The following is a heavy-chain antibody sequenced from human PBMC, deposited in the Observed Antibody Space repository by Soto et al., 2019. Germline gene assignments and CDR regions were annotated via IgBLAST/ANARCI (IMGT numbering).Heavy chain of an antibody. CDR1: GGSISSSNW. D-gene: IGHD3-10*01. CDR3: SSVMWRGARGYNYGMAT. J-gene: IGHJ6*04. CDR2: IYHSGST. V-gene: IGHV4-4*02. Sequence: SETLSLTCAVSGGSISSSNWWSWVRQPPGKGLEWIGEIYHSGSTNYNPSLKSRVTISVDKSKNQFSLKLSSVTAADTAVYYCSSVMWRGARGYNYGMATWGKGTRVT.